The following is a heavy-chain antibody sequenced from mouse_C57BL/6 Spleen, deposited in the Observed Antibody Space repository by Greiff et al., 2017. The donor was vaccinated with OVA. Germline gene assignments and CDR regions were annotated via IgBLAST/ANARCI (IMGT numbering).Heavy chain of an antibody. Sequence: QVQLQQPGAELVKPGASVKLSCKASGYTFTSYWMHWVKQRPGRGLEWIGRIDPNSGGTKYNEKFKSKATLTVDEPSSTAYMQLSSLTSEDSAVYYCAREEGMYYDYDYYAMDYWGQGTSVTVSS. J-gene: IGHJ4*01. CDR3: AREEGMYYDYDYYAMDY. V-gene: IGHV1-72*01. CDR1: GYTFTSYW. CDR2: IDPNSGGT. D-gene: IGHD2-4*01.